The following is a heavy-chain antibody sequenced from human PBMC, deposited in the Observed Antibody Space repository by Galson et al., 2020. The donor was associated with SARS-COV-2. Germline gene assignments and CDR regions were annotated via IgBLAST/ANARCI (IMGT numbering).Heavy chain of an antibody. Sequence: GGSLRLSCAASGFTFSDYYMSWIRQAPGKGLEWVSYISSSGSTIYYADSVKGRFTISRDNAKNSLYLQMNSLRAEDTAVYYCATLPIVGATGTAFDIWGQGTMVTVSS. J-gene: IGHJ3*02. CDR2: ISSSGSTI. V-gene: IGHV3-11*01. CDR1: GFTFSDYY. CDR3: ATLPIVGATGTAFDI. D-gene: IGHD1-26*01.